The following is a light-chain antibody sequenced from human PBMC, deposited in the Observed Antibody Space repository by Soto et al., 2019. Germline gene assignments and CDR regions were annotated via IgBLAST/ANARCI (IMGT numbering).Light chain of an antibody. V-gene: IGLV3-21*02. J-gene: IGLJ2*01. Sequence: SYELTQPPSVSVAPGQTARLTWGGNNIASKSVHWYQQKPGQAPVLVVYDDSDRPSGVPGRFSGSNSGNTATLTISRVEAGDEADYYCQVWDSSSDHVVFGGGTKLTVL. CDR2: DDS. CDR1: NIASKS. CDR3: QVWDSSSDHVV.